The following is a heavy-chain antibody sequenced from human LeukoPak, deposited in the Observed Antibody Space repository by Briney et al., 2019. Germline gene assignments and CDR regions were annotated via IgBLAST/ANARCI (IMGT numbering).Heavy chain of an antibody. D-gene: IGHD3-22*01. V-gene: IGHV4-4*07. CDR1: GASISLYY. CDR2: VHATGTT. CDR3: ARVLGSSGYAGDWRFDL. Sequence: SETLSLTCSVSGASISLYYWSWIRQSAGKRPEWIGRVHATGTTNYNPSLGSRVTLSVDTFKRRFSLKLKSVTAADTAVYYCARVLGSSGYAGDWRFDLWGRGTLVTVSS. J-gene: IGHJ2*01.